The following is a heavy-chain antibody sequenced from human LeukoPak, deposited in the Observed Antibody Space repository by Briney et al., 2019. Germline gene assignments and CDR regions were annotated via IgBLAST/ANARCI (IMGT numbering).Heavy chain of an antibody. CDR3: ARVDGSYSTYYLDY. CDR2: IYYSGST. D-gene: IGHD1-26*01. Sequence: PSETLSLTCTVSGGSMSISSYYWGWIRQPPGEGLEWIGSIYYSGSTYYNPSLKSRVTISVDTSKNQFSLKLSSVTAADTAVYYCARVDGSYSTYYLDYWGQGTLVTVSS. J-gene: IGHJ4*02. CDR1: GGSMSISSYY. V-gene: IGHV4-39*01.